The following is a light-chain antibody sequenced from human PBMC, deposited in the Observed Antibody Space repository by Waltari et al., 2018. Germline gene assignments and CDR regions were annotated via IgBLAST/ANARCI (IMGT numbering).Light chain of an antibody. V-gene: IGKV1-39*01. Sequence: DIQMTQSPSSLSASVGDRVTITCRASQSISTYLNWYQQKPGKAPKLLIYAASTLQTVVPSRFSGSGSGTDFTLTISCLQPEDFATYYCQQSYSTPFTFGGGTKVEI. CDR3: QQSYSTPFT. CDR1: QSISTY. J-gene: IGKJ4*01. CDR2: AAS.